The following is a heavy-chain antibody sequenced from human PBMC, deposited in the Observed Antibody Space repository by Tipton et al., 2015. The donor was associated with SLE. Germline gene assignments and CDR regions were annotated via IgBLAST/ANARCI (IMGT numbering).Heavy chain of an antibody. Sequence: TLSLTCIVSGDSISSSSYYWGWIRQPPGKGLEWVGTVYYTGNTFYNPSLKSRVTILVDTSKNQFSLKLRSVTAADTAVYYCARDEYRYDTTGYHLLGHFDFWGQGTLVTVSS. J-gene: IGHJ4*02. CDR2: VYYTGNT. D-gene: IGHD3-22*01. V-gene: IGHV4-39*07. CDR1: GDSISSSSYY. CDR3: ARDEYRYDTTGYHLLGHFDF.